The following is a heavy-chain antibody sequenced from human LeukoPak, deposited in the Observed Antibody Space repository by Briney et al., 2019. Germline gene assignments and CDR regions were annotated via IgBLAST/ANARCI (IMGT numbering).Heavy chain of an antibody. CDR3: AKSSSVLLDY. J-gene: IGHJ4*02. D-gene: IGHD6-13*01. CDR2: IWYDGSNK. V-gene: IGHV3-33*06. CDR1: GFTFSSHG. Sequence: PGGSLRLSCAASGFTFSSHGMHWVRQAPGKGLEWVAVIWYDGSNKHYADSVKGRFTISRDNSKNTLYLQMNSLRAEDTAVYYCAKSSSVLLDYWGQGTLVTVSS.